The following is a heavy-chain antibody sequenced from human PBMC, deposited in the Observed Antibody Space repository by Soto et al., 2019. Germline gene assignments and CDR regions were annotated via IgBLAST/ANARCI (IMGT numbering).Heavy chain of an antibody. CDR2: ISGSGST. V-gene: IGHV3-23*01. CDR1: GFTVSSYA. D-gene: IGHD3-16*01. Sequence: EVQLLESGGGLVQPGGSLRLSCAASGFTVSSYAMSCVRQAPGKGLEWVSAISGSGSTYSADSVKGRFTIARDSSKDTVYLEMNSLRAEDTAVYYCAKALRFTFTTGYYMDVWGRGTTVTVSS. CDR3: AKALRFTFTTGYYMDV. J-gene: IGHJ6*03.